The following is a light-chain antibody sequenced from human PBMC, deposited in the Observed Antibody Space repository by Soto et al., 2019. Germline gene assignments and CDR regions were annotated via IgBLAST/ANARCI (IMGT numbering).Light chain of an antibody. CDR2: SNN. J-gene: IGLJ2*01. Sequence: QSVLTQPPSASGTPGQRVTISCSGSSSNIGSNTVNWYQQLPGTAPKLLTYSNNQRPSGLLDRCSGSKSGTSASRALSGLQSEDDSDYYCAKWDVSLNGPDVVFGGGTKLTVL. V-gene: IGLV1-44*01. CDR1: SSNIGSNT. CDR3: AKWDVSLNGPDVV.